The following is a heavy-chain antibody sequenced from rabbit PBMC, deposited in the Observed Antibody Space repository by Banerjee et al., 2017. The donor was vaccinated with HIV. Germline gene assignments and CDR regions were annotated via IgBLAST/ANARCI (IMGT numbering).Heavy chain of an antibody. V-gene: IGHV1S40*01. J-gene: IGHJ6*01. CDR2: IETGDGST. D-gene: IGHD5-1*01. Sequence: QSLEESGGDLVKPGASLTLTCTASGFDLSRYYYMCWVRQAPGKGLEWIACIETGDGSTYYASWVNGRFTISKTSSTTVTLQMTSLTTADTATYFCARGGDGTYFGLWGPGTLVTVS. CDR1: GFDLSRYYY. CDR3: ARGGDGTYFGL.